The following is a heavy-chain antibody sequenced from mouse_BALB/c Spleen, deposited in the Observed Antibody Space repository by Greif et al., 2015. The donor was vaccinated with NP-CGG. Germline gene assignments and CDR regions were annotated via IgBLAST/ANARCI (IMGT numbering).Heavy chain of an antibody. CDR3: ARHKGLGRFDY. CDR2: ISSGGSYT. CDR1: GFTFSSYA. J-gene: IGHJ2*01. V-gene: IGHV5-9-3*01. D-gene: IGHD4-1*01. Sequence: EVKLVESGGGLVKPGGSLKLSCAASGFTFSSYAMSWVRQTPEKRLEWVATISSGGSYTYYPDSVKGRFTISRDNAKNTLYLQMSSLRSEDTAMYYCARHKGLGRFDYWGQGTTLTVSS.